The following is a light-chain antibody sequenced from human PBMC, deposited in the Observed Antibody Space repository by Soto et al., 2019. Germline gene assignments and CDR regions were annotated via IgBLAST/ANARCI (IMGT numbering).Light chain of an antibody. V-gene: IGLV2-8*01. CDR3: SSYAGSNIYG. J-gene: IGLJ1*01. CDR2: EVS. Sequence: QSVLTQPPSASGSPGQSVTISCTGTSSEVGGYNYVSWYQQHPGKAPKLMIYEVSKRPSGVPDRFSGSKSGNTASLTVSGLQAEDEADYYCSSYAGSNIYGFGTGTKVTVL. CDR1: SSEVGGYNY.